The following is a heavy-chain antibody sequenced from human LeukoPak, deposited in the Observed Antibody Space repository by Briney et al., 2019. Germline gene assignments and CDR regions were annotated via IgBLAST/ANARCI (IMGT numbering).Heavy chain of an antibody. CDR1: GVSISSYY. Sequence: PSETLSLTCTVSGVSISSYYWSWIRQPPGKGLEWIGYIYYSGSTNYNPSLKSRVTISVDTSKNQFSLKLSSVTAADTAVYYCARESGIAAAGTEAYYFDHWGQGTLVTVSS. D-gene: IGHD6-13*01. CDR3: ARESGIAAAGTEAYYFDH. CDR2: IYYSGST. J-gene: IGHJ4*02. V-gene: IGHV4-59*01.